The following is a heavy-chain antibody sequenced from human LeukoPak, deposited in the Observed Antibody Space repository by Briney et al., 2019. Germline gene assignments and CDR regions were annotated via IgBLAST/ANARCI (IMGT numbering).Heavy chain of an antibody. J-gene: IGHJ6*03. Sequence: ASVKVSCKTSGYTFTDYNMHWVRQAPGQGPEWMGWIDPNRCGTNYAHRFQDRVTITRDTSISTVYMELNNLRSDDTAVYYCARDWDQLVPSKGGPPRYFYFVDVWGKGTSVIVSS. CDR1: GYTFTDYN. D-gene: IGHD2-15*01. V-gene: IGHV1-2*07. CDR3: ARDWDQLVPSKGGPPRYFYFVDV. CDR2: IDPNRCGT.